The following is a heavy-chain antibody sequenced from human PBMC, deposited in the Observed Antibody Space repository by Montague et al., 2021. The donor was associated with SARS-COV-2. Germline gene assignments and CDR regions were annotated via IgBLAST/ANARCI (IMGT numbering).Heavy chain of an antibody. J-gene: IGHJ4*02. CDR1: GFSFSIFW. V-gene: IGHV3-7*05. D-gene: IGHD7-27*01. Sequence: SLRLSCAASGFSFSIFWMTWVRQAPGKGLEWVASIKPDGSDKYYVESVKGRFTISRDNARNSLYLQLNNLRAEDTAVYYCARDPNWGAHWGQGNLVTVSS. CDR2: IKPDGSDK. CDR3: ARDPNWGAH.